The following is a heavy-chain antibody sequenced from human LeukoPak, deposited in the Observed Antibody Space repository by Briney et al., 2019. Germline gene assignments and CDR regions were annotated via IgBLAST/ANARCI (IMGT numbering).Heavy chain of an antibody. J-gene: IGHJ4*02. CDR3: ARDPGSAYGGNFDY. D-gene: IGHD4-23*01. Sequence: GASVKVSCKTSGFTFTSSGMQWVRQAPGQGLEWMGRIIPILGIANYAQKFQGRVTITADKSTSTAYMELSSLRSEDTAVYYCARDPGSAYGGNFDYWGQGTLVTVSS. CDR1: GFTFTSSG. CDR2: IIPILGIA. V-gene: IGHV1-69*04.